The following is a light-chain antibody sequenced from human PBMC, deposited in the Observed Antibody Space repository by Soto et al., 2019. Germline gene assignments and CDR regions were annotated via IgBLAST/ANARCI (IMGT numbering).Light chain of an antibody. CDR3: QQLYTLPFT. V-gene: IGKV1-9*01. CDR2: EAS. J-gene: IGKJ5*01. CDR1: HDISIF. Sequence: GDRVTITCRASHDISIFLXXYXQKXGXXXKXXXYEASTLQSGVPSRFSGSGYGTEFTLTISGLLPEDFAAYHCQQLYTLPFTFGQGKRLEIK.